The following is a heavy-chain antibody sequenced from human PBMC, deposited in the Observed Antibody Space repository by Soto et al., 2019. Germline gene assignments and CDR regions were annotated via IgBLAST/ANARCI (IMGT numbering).Heavy chain of an antibody. D-gene: IGHD2-15*01. CDR1: GGSISSGGYY. J-gene: IGHJ4*02. Sequence: QVQLQESGPGLVKPSQTLSLTCTVSGGSISSGGYYWSWIRQHPGKGLEWIGYIYYSGSTYYNPSLKSRVTISVDTSKNQFSLKLSSVTAADTAVYYCARVKGNRGYCSGGSCYDPRFDYWGQGTLVTVSS. CDR2: IYYSGST. CDR3: ARVKGNRGYCSGGSCYDPRFDY. V-gene: IGHV4-31*03.